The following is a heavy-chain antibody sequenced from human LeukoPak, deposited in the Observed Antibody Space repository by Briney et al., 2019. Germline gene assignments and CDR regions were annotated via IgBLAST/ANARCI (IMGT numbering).Heavy chain of an antibody. V-gene: IGHV3-7*01. CDR2: IKDDGSET. Sequence: PGGSLRLSCAASGFTFSDYWMTWVRQAPGKGLQWVANIKDDGSETYYVDSVKGRFTISRDNAKNSLYLQMNSLRAEDTAVYYCAKDAAVGSSGYYYVPPLYYLHYWGQGTLVTVSS. J-gene: IGHJ4*02. CDR3: AKDAAVGSSGYYYVPPLYYLHY. D-gene: IGHD3-22*01. CDR1: GFTFSDYW.